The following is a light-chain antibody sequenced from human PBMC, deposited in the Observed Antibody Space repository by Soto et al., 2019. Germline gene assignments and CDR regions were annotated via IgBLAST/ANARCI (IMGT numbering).Light chain of an antibody. Sequence: EIVMTQSPATLSVSLGESATLSCRASQSVVTNLAWYKQTPGQAPRLLIYAASTRATGIPARFSGSGSRTDFMLTITSLQSEDFGVYYCQQYYNSFHHTFGQGTKLEIK. J-gene: IGKJ2*01. CDR1: QSVVTN. CDR2: AAS. CDR3: QQYYNSFHHT. V-gene: IGKV3-15*01.